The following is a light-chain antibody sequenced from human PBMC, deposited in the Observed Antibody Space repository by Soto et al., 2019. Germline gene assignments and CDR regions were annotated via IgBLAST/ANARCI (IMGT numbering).Light chain of an antibody. V-gene: IGKV1-5*01. CDR1: QTISGW. J-gene: IGKJ5*01. CDR3: QQYNNWPPIT. Sequence: DVQMTQSPSTLSAAVGDGVTITCRASQTISGWLAWYQQRPGKAPKLLISDASSLRSGVPSRFSGSGSGTEFTLTISSLQSEDFAVYYCQQYNNWPPITFGQGTRLEIK. CDR2: DAS.